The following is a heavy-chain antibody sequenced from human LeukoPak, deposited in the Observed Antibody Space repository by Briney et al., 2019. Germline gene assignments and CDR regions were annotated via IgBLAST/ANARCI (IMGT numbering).Heavy chain of an antibody. V-gene: IGHV3-11*01. Sequence: GGSLRLSCAPSVFTFSDFYMSWIRQAPGKGLEWLSYISSSGTTIYYADSVKGRFTISRDNAKNSLYLQMNSLRVEDTSVYYFASRRRVTPTVSHVFDIGGKGKVVPVSS. CDR1: VFTFSDFY. CDR3: ASRRRVTPTVSHVFDI. J-gene: IGHJ3*02. CDR2: ISSSGTTI. D-gene: IGHD2-21*02.